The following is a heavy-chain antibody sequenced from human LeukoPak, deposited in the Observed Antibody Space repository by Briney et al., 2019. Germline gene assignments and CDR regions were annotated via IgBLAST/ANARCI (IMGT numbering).Heavy chain of an antibody. Sequence: GGSLRLSCAASGFTFSNAWMSWVRQAPGKGLEWVGRIKSKTDGGTTDYAAPVKGRFTISRDDSKNTLYLQMNSLKTEDTAVYYCTTDVEPSRGLLPPFDYWGQGTLVTVSS. D-gene: IGHD1-1*01. CDR3: TTDVEPSRGLLPPFDY. V-gene: IGHV3-15*01. CDR1: GFTFSNAW. J-gene: IGHJ4*02. CDR2: IKSKTDGGTT.